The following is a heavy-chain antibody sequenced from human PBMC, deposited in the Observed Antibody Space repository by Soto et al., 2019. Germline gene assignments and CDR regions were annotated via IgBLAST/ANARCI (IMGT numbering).Heavy chain of an antibody. V-gene: IGHV3-30*18. CDR3: AKDGHRDFGYCSGGSCYAGVYFDY. Sequence: QVQLVESGGGVVQPGRSLRLSCAASGFTFSSYGMHWVRQAPGKGLEWLAVISYDGSNKYYADSVKGRFTISRDNSKNTLYLQMNSLRAEDTAVYYCAKDGHRDFGYCSGGSCYAGVYFDYWGQGTLVTVSS. CDR2: ISYDGSNK. J-gene: IGHJ4*02. CDR1: GFTFSSYG. D-gene: IGHD2-15*01.